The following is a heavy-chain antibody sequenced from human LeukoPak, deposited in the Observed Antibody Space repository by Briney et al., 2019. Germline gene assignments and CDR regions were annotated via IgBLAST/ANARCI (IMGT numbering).Heavy chain of an antibody. CDR3: AREGCSGGSCYPYLFDY. V-gene: IGHV4-61*08. CDR2: IYYSGST. CDR1: GGSISSGGYY. J-gene: IGHJ4*02. D-gene: IGHD2-15*01. Sequence: SETLSLTCTVSGGSISSGGYYWSWIRQPPGEGLEWIGYIYYSGSTNYNPSLKSRVTISVDTSKNQFSLKLSSVTAADTAVYYCAREGCSGGSCYPYLFDYWGQGTLVTVSS.